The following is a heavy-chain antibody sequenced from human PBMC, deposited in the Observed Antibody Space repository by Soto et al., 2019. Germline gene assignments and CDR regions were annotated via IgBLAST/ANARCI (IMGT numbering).Heavy chain of an antibody. J-gene: IGHJ4*02. Sequence: QVQLVESGGGLVKPGGSLRLSCAASGFTFSDYYMSWIRQAPGKGLEWVSYISSSSSYTNYADSVKGRFTISRDNAKNSLYLQMNSLRAEDTAVYYCARDRCESSGWPRSCTYPDYPNFDYWGQGTLVTVSS. D-gene: IGHD6-19*01. CDR3: ARDRCESSGWPRSCTYPDYPNFDY. CDR2: ISSSSSYT. V-gene: IGHV3-11*05. CDR1: GFTFSDYY.